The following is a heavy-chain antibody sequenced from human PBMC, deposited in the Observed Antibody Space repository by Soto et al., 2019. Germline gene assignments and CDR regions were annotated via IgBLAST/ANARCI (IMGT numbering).Heavy chain of an antibody. CDR3: TTQGFGVLHGLVDV. V-gene: IGHV4-59*08. Sequence: SETLSLTCTVPGGHINYFINQYCSCVRLPPGKGLEWIGYISKSGYTSYNPSLKSRVMLSVDTSKNQCSLELTSVIAADAAVYYCTTQGFGVLHGLVDVWGQGTTVT. J-gene: IGHJ6*02. CDR2: ISKSGYT. D-gene: IGHD3-10*01. CDR1: GGHINYFINQY.